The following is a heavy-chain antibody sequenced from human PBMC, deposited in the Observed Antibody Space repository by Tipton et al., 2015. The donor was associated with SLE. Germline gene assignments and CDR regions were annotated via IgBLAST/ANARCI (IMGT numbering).Heavy chain of an antibody. Sequence: TLSLTCAVYGGSFSGYYWSWIRQPPGKGLEWIGEINHSGSTNYNPSLKSRVTISVDPSKNQFSLKLSSETAADTAVYYCARVRPPLSIFGVVKGTDYYYMDVWGKGTTVTVSS. CDR1: GGSFSGYY. V-gene: IGHV4-34*01. J-gene: IGHJ6*03. CDR2: INHSGST. D-gene: IGHD3-3*01. CDR3: ARVRPPLSIFGVVKGTDYYYMDV.